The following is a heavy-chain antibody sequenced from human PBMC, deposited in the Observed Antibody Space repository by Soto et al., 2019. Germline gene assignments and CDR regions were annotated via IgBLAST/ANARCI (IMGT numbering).Heavy chain of an antibody. Sequence: SVKVSCKASGGTFSSYAISWVRQAPGQGLEWMGGIIPIFGTANYAQKFQGRVTITADESTSTAYMELSSLRSEDTTVYYCALGYCSGGSCYSVAHYYYYYGMDVWGQGTTVTVSS. CDR1: GGTFSSYA. J-gene: IGHJ6*02. V-gene: IGHV1-69*13. D-gene: IGHD2-15*01. CDR2: IIPIFGTA. CDR3: ALGYCSGGSCYSVAHYYYYYGMDV.